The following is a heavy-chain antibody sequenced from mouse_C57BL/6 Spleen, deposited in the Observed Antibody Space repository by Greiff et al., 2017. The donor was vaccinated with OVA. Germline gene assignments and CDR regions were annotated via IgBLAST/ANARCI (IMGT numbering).Heavy chain of an antibody. Sequence: EVQVVESGPGLVKPSQSLSLTCSVTGYSITSGYYWNWIRQFPGNKLEWMGYISYDGSNNYNPSLKNRISITRDTSKNQFFLKLNSVTTEDTATYYCAREGDYGIFDVWGTGTTVTVSS. CDR1: GYSITSGYY. V-gene: IGHV3-6*01. CDR3: AREGDYGIFDV. CDR2: ISYDGSN. D-gene: IGHD2-4*01. J-gene: IGHJ1*03.